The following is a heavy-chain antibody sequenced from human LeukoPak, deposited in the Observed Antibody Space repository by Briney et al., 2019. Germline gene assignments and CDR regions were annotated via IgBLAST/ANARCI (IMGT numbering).Heavy chain of an antibody. CDR2: IYSGGST. CDR3: AKDPYYDSSGYYYGRIYFDY. Sequence: GGSLRLSCAASGFTVSSNYMGWVRQAPGKGLEWVSIIYSGGSTYYADSVKGRFTISRDNSKNTLYLQMNSLRAEDTAVYYCAKDPYYDSSGYYYGRIYFDYWGQGTLVTVSS. V-gene: IGHV3-66*01. D-gene: IGHD3-22*01. J-gene: IGHJ4*02. CDR1: GFTVSSNY.